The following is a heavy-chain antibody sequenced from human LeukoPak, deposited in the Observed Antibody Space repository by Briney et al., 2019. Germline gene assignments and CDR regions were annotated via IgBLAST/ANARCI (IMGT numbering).Heavy chain of an antibody. J-gene: IGHJ4*02. D-gene: IGHD2-2*01. V-gene: IGHV4-39*07. CDR2: IYYSGST. Sequence: PSETLSLTCTVSGGSISSSSYYWGWIRQPPGKGLEWIGSIYYSGSTYYNPSLKSRVTISVDTSKNQFSLKLSSVTAADTAVYYCARDYGLLLSGANYFDYWGQGTLVTVSS. CDR3: ARDYGLLLSGANYFDY. CDR1: GGSISSSSYY.